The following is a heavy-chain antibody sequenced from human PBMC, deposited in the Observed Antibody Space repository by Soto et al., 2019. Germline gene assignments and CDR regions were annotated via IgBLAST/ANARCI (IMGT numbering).Heavy chain of an antibody. Sequence: PGGSLRLSCAASGFTFSSYEMNWVRQAPGKGLEWVSYISSSGSTIYYADSVKGRFTISRDNAKNSLYLQMNSLRAEDTAVYYCARISYYDSSGYIARGFDYWGQGTLVTVSS. D-gene: IGHD3-22*01. J-gene: IGHJ4*02. CDR2: ISSSGSTI. V-gene: IGHV3-48*03. CDR3: ARISYYDSSGYIARGFDY. CDR1: GFTFSSYE.